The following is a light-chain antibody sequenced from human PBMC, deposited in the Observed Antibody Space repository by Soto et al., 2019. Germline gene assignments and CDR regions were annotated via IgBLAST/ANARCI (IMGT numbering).Light chain of an antibody. CDR1: QSSGSW. CDR3: QQYNDFQYT. Sequence: DIQMTQSPSTLSASVGDGVTITCRASQSSGSWLAWYQQKPGKAPKLLIYKATNLQSGVPSRFSGSVSGTDFSLTISSLQPVDSSTYFCQQYNDFQYTFGPGTKLEI. J-gene: IGKJ2*01. V-gene: IGKV1-5*03. CDR2: KAT.